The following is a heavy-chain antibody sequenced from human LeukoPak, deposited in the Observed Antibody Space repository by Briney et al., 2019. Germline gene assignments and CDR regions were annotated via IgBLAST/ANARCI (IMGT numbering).Heavy chain of an antibody. CDR2: IYPGDSDI. Sequence: GESLKIPCKGSGYRFTSFWIAWVRLMPGKGLEWMGIIYPGDSDIRYSPSFQGQVTISADNSISTAYLQWSTLKASDTAMYYCARGVGYNLWDYWGQGTLVTVSS. CDR3: ARGVGYNLWDY. D-gene: IGHD5-24*01. J-gene: IGHJ4*02. V-gene: IGHV5-51*01. CDR1: GYRFTSFW.